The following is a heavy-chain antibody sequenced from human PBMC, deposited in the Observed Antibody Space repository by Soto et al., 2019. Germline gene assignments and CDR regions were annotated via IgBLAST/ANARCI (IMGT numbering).Heavy chain of an antibody. CDR2: IDKTGVST. V-gene: IGHV3-23*01. CDR3: ATVLCIAVAGTCYYYYYGMDV. Sequence: GGSLRLSCAASGFTFGSYAMSWVRQAPGKGLEWVSTIDKTGVSTYYADSVKGRFTISRDNSKQTLYLQMISLRAEDTAVYYCATVLCIAVAGTCYYYYYGMDVSGQGTTVTVSS. J-gene: IGHJ6*02. D-gene: IGHD6-19*01. CDR1: GFTFGSYA.